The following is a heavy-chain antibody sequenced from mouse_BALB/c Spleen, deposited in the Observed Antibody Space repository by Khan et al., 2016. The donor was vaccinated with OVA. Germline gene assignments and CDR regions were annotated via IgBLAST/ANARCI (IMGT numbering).Heavy chain of an antibody. Sequence: QVQLKQSGAELERPGASVKMSCKASGYTFTSYTINWIKLRPGQGLEWIGYINPCNGYPNYNQKFKGKATLTVEKSSTTAYMQLSSMTYDDSAVYNCVIDGAYYRNDGWFAYWGQGTLVTVSA. J-gene: IGHJ3*01. V-gene: IGHV1-4*01. CDR3: VIDGAYYRNDGWFAY. CDR1: GYTFTSYT. CDR2: INPCNGYP. D-gene: IGHD2-14*01.